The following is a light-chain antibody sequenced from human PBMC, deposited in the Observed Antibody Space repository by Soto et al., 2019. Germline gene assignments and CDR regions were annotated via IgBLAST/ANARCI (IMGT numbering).Light chain of an antibody. J-gene: IGKJ4*01. V-gene: IGKV3-15*01. CDR1: QSVGSN. CDR3: QQYGDWPLT. CDR2: ASS. Sequence: EIVLTQSPATLSVSPGERATLSCRASQSVGSNFAWYQQKPGQAPRLLIFASSTRATGVPARFSGSGSGTEFTLTISSLQSEDVAVYYCQQYGDWPLTFGGGAKVE.